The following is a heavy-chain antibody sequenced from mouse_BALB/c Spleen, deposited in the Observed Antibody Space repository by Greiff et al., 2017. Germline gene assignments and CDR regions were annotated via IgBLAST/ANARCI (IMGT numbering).Heavy chain of an antibody. CDR2: ISSGGST. CDR1: GFTFSSYA. V-gene: IGHV5-6-5*01. D-gene: IGHD2-5*01. CDR3: ARSNYNYFDY. J-gene: IGHJ2*01. Sequence: EVMLVESGGGLVKPGGSLKLSCAASGFTFSSYAMSWVRQTPEKRLEWVASISSGGSTYYPDSVKGRFTISRDNARNILYLQMSSLRSEDTAMYYCARSNYNYFDYWGQGTTLTVSS.